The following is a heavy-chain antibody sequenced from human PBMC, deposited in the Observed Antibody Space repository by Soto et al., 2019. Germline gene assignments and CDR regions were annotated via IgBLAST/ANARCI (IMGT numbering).Heavy chain of an antibody. Sequence: SGPTLVNPTQTLTLTCTFSGFSLSTSGVGVGWIRQPPGKALEWLALIYWDDDKRYSPSLKSRLTITKDTSEKQVVLTMTNMDTVDTATYYCVQSRCGGDCLQIYSSHSYHGLDVWGQGTTVTVSS. J-gene: IGHJ6*02. CDR3: VQSRCGGDCLQIYSSHSYHGLDV. CDR1: GFSLSTSGVG. D-gene: IGHD2-21*02. CDR2: IYWDDDK. V-gene: IGHV2-5*02.